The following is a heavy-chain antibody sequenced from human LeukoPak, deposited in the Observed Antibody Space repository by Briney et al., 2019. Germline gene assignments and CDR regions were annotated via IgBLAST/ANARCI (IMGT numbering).Heavy chain of an antibody. V-gene: IGHV4-39*01. CDR2: IYYSGST. CDR1: GGSISGSSYY. Sequence: PSKTWSLTGIVSGGSISGSSYYGGGIRHPPRKGLEWIGSIYYSGSTYYNPSLKSRVTISVDTSKNQFSLKLSSVTAADTAVYYCARHEELPDYWGQGTLVTVSS. J-gene: IGHJ4*02. D-gene: IGHD3-10*01. CDR3: ARHEELPDY.